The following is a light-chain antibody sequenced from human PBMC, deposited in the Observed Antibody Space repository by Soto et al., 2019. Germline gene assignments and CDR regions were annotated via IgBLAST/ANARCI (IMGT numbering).Light chain of an antibody. J-gene: IGKJ4*01. CDR2: DAS. CDR3: QQRSN. Sequence: EIVLTQSPATLSLSPGERATLSCRASQSVSSYLAWYQQKPGQAPRLLIYDASNRATGIPARFSGSGSWTDFTLTISSLEPEDFAVYYCQQRSNFGGGTKVEIK. CDR1: QSVSSY. V-gene: IGKV3-11*01.